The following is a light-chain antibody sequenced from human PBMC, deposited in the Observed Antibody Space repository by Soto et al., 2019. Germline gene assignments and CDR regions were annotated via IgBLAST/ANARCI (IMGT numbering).Light chain of an antibody. CDR2: AAS. CDR3: RQDYNYPLT. J-gene: IGKJ1*01. Sequence: AIQMTQSPSSLSASVGDRVTITCRASQGIRNDLGWYQQKPGKAPKLLIYAASRLQSRVPSRFSGSGSGTDFTLTISSLQPEDFATYYCRQDYNYPLTFGQGTKVDIK. V-gene: IGKV1-6*01. CDR1: QGIRND.